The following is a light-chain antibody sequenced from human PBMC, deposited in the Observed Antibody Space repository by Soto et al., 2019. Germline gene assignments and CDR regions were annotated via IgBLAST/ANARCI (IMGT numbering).Light chain of an antibody. Sequence: EIVLTQSPATLSLSPVERASLSCGASQSISSSFLAWYQQKPGQAPRLLIYGASSRATGIPDRFSGTGSETDFTLTISRLEPEDFAVYYCQQYDNPPITFGQGTRLENK. CDR2: GAS. J-gene: IGKJ5*01. CDR1: QSISSSF. V-gene: IGKV3-20*01. CDR3: QQYDNPPIT.